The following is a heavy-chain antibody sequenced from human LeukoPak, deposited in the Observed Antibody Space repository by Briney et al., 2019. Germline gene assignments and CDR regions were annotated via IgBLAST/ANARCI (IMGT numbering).Heavy chain of an antibody. CDR1: GGSFSDYY. CDR3: ARRLFQLSRYAFDI. J-gene: IGHJ3*02. D-gene: IGHD1-1*01. Sequence: SGTLSLTCAVYGGSFSDYYWSRIRQPPGKGLEWIGEINHSGRNNYNPSLKSRVTISVDTSKNQFSLKLSSVTAADTAVYYCARRLFQLSRYAFDIWGQGTMVTVSS. V-gene: IGHV4-34*01. CDR2: INHSGRN.